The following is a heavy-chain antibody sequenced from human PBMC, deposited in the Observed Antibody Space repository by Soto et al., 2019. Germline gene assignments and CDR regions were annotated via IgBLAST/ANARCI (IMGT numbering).Heavy chain of an antibody. D-gene: IGHD3-10*01. V-gene: IGHV1-18*01. CDR2: ISAYNGNT. J-gene: IGHJ5*02. CDR3: ARMIREYGLGSNSLNWFDP. Sequence: GASVKVSCKASGYTFTSYGISWVRQAPGQGLEWMGWISAYNGNTNYAQKLQGRVTMTTDTSTSTAYMELRSLRSDATAVYYCARMIREYGLGSNSLNWFDPWGQGTLVTVSS. CDR1: GYTFTSYG.